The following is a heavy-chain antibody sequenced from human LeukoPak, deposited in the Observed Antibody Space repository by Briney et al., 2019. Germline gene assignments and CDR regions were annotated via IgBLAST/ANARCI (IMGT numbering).Heavy chain of an antibody. Sequence: SETLSLTCAVSDGSISSGGYSWSWIRQPPGKGLEWIGYIYHSGSTYYNPSLKSRVTISVDRSKNQFSLKLSSVTAADTAVYYCARDNQMLRAFDIWGQGTMVTVSS. J-gene: IGHJ3*02. CDR1: DGSISSGGYS. CDR2: IYHSGST. CDR3: ARDNQMLRAFDI. D-gene: IGHD3-10*02. V-gene: IGHV4-30-2*01.